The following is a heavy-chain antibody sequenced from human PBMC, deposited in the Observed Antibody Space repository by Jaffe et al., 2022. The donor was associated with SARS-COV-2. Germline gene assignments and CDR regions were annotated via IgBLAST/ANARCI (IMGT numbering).Heavy chain of an antibody. V-gene: IGHV3-21*01. CDR1: GFTFSSYS. D-gene: IGHD3-22*01. CDR2: ISSSSSYI. CDR3: ARCAYYYDSSGYYCEFDY. J-gene: IGHJ4*02. Sequence: EVQLVESGGGLVKPGGSLRLSCAASGFTFSSYSMNWVRQAPGKGLEWVSSISSSSSYIYYADSVKGRFTISRDNAKNSLYLQMNSLRAEDTAVYYCARCAYYYDSSGYYCEFDYWGQGTLVTVSS.